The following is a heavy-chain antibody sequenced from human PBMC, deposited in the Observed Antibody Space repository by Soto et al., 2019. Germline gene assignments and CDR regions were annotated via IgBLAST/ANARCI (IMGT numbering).Heavy chain of an antibody. Sequence: QVHLVESGGGVVQPGRSLRLSCAASGFTFSTYGMHWVRQAPGKGLEWVAAISYDGSDKYYGDSVKGRFTISRDNSRNTLYLQMNSLRAEDTAVYYCAKTPWERYSSHYFDSWGQGNLVTVSS. CDR2: ISYDGSDK. J-gene: IGHJ4*02. D-gene: IGHD1-26*01. V-gene: IGHV3-30*18. CDR3: AKTPWERYSSHYFDS. CDR1: GFTFSTYG.